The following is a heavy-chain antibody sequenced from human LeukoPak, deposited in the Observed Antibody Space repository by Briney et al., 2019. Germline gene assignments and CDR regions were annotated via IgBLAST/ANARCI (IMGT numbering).Heavy chain of an antibody. CDR2: ISANSGKT. V-gene: IGHV1-18*01. Sequence: GASVKVSCKTSGYTFSSHGITWVRQADGQGLEWMGWISANSGKTYYAQKFQGRVTMTTDTSTSTAYMELRSLRSDDTAVYYCARPNNYYDDNGYYNYFDPWGQGTLVTVSS. D-gene: IGHD3-22*01. CDR1: GYTFSSHG. J-gene: IGHJ5*02. CDR3: ARPNNYYDDNGYYNYFDP.